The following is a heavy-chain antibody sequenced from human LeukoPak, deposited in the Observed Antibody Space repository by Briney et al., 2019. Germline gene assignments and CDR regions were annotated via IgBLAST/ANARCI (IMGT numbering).Heavy chain of an antibody. D-gene: IGHD2-2*01. CDR2: IYYSGST. V-gene: IGHV4-61*01. Sequence: SETLSLTCTVSGGSVSSGSYYWSWIRQPPGKGLEWIVYIYYSGSTNYNPSLKSRVTISVDTSKNQFSLKLSSVTAADTAVYYCARDYCSSTSCNTFDIWGQGAMVTVSS. CDR1: GGSVSSGSYY. J-gene: IGHJ3*02. CDR3: ARDYCSSTSCNTFDI.